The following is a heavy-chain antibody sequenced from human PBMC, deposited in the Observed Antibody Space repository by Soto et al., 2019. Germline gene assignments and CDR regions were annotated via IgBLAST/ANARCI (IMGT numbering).Heavy chain of an antibody. CDR3: ARDRSSYIPGTYYYYYYGMDV. Sequence: QVQLVESGGGVVQPGRSLRLSCAASGFTFSSYGMHWVRQAPGKGLEWVAVIWYDGSNKYYADSVKGRFTISRDNSTKTLYLQMNSLRAEDTAVYYCARDRSSYIPGTYYYYYYGMDVWGQGTTVTVSS. J-gene: IGHJ6*02. CDR2: IWYDGSNK. D-gene: IGHD3-10*01. CDR1: GFTFSSYG. V-gene: IGHV3-33*01.